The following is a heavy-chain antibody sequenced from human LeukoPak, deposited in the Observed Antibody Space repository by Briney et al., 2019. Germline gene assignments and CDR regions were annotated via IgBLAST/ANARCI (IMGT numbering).Heavy chain of an antibody. D-gene: IGHD1-26*01. J-gene: IGHJ4*02. CDR2: IYYSGNT. Sequence: SETLSLTCTVSGVSISSYYWSWIRQPPGKGLEWIGYIYYSGNTNYNPSLKSRVTISIDTSKNQFSLKLNSVTAADTAVYYYARVGSGNFDYWGQGTLVTVSS. CDR1: GVSISSYY. CDR3: ARVGSGNFDY. V-gene: IGHV4-59*08.